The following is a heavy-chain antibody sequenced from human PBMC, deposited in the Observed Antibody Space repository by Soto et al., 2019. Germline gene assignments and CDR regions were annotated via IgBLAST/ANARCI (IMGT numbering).Heavy chain of an antibody. D-gene: IGHD3-3*01. CDR3: AREGYDFSSGYYQTHYYYYMDV. V-gene: IGHV1-69*04. CDR2: IIPILGIA. CDR1: GGTFSSYT. Sequence: SVKVSCKASGGTFSSYTISWVRQAPGQGLEWMGRIIPILGIANYAQKFQGRVTITADKSTSTAYMELSSLRSEDTAVYYCAREGYDFSSGYYQTHYYYYMDVWGKGTTVTVSS. J-gene: IGHJ6*03.